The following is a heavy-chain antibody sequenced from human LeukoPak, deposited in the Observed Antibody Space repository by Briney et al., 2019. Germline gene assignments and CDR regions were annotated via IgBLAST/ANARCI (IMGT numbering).Heavy chain of an antibody. CDR2: IYYSGRT. D-gene: IGHD4-23*01. J-gene: IGHJ3*02. CDR1: GGSIMVAAYS. Sequence: PSETLSLTCTVSGGSIMVAAYSWSWIRQPPGKGLEWIGYIYYSGRTYYNPSLKSRVTISLDRSKNQFSLKLSSLTAADTAVYFCARGYGDNSRAFDMRGRGTLVTVSS. CDR3: ARGYGDNSRAFDM. V-gene: IGHV4-30-2*01.